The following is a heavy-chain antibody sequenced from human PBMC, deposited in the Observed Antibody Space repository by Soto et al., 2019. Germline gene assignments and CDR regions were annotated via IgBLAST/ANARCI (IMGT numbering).Heavy chain of an antibody. J-gene: IGHJ6*03. CDR3: ARGQGYLGNYYYYYMDV. D-gene: IGHD3-22*01. CDR2: IYYSGST. V-gene: IGHV4-59*01. CDR1: GGSISSYY. Sequence: SETLSLTCTVSGGSISSYYWSWIRQPPGKGLEWIGYIYYSGSTNYNPSLKSRVTISVDTSKNQFSLKLSSVTAADTAVYYCARGQGYLGNYYYYYMDVWGKGTTGTVSS.